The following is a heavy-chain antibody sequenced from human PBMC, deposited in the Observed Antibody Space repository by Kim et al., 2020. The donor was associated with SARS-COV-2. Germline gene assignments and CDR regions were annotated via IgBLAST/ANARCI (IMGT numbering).Heavy chain of an antibody. CDR1: GFTFSSYG. CDR2: ISYDGSNK. CDR3: AKAALYCSGGSCYFDY. J-gene: IGHJ4*02. Sequence: LSLTCAASGFTFSSYGMHWVRQAPGKGLEWVAVISYDGSNKYYADSVKGRFTISRDNSKNTLYLQMNSLRAEDTAVYYCAKAALYCSGGSCYFDYWGQGTLVTVSS. D-gene: IGHD2-15*01. V-gene: IGHV3-30*18.